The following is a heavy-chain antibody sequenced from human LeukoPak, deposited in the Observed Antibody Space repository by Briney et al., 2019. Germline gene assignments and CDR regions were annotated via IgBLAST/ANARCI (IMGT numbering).Heavy chain of an antibody. V-gene: IGHV3-23*01. J-gene: IGHJ4*02. Sequence: PGGSLRLSCAASGFTFSSYAMSWVRQAPGKGLEWVSAISGSGGSTYYADSVKGRFTISRDNAKNSLFLEMNSLRAEDTAVYYCARHVRFEGVDYWGQGTLVTVSS. CDR2: ISGSGGST. D-gene: IGHD3-3*01. CDR3: ARHVRFEGVDY. CDR1: GFTFSSYA.